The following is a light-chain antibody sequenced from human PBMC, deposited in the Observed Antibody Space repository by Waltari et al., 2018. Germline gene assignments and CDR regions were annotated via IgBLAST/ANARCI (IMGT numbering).Light chain of an antibody. CDR3: QQYYSTPYT. J-gene: IGKJ2*01. CDR2: WTS. Sequence: DIVMTQSPDSLAVSLGERATINCKSSQSLSYSSNNKNYLAWYQQRPGQPPKLLIYWTSTRESGVPDRFSGSGSGTDFTLTISSLQAEDVAVYYFQQYYSTPYTFGQGTKLEIK. CDR1: QSLSYSSNNKNY. V-gene: IGKV4-1*01.